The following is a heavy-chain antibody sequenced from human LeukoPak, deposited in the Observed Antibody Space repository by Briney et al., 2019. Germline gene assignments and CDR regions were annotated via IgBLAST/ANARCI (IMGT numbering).Heavy chain of an antibody. V-gene: IGHV3-53*01. J-gene: IGHJ4*02. Sequence: PGGSLRLSCAASGFTVSNNYMSWVRQTPGKGLEWVSVIYSGGTTFYADSVKGRFTISRDNSKNTLYLQMNSLRADDTAVYYCAKLKGWYGEGYFDYWGQGTVVTVSS. CDR2: IYSGGTT. CDR1: GFTVSNNY. D-gene: IGHD3-10*01. CDR3: AKLKGWYGEGYFDY.